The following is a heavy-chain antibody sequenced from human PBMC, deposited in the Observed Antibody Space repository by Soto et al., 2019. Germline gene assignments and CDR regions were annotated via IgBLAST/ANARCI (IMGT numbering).Heavy chain of an antibody. CDR2: IFSNDEK. CDR1: GFSLSNGKVG. Sequence: HVTLKESGPVLVKPTETLTLTCTVSGFSLSNGKVGVSWISQPPGKALEWIAHIFSNDEKSYRTSLKSRLTNTEDTSKSQVVLTMTNVDPVDTATYYCARILFGRSVAGGYFYMDVWGKGTTVTVSS. J-gene: IGHJ6*03. V-gene: IGHV2-26*01. D-gene: IGHD6-19*01. CDR3: ARILFGRSVAGGYFYMDV.